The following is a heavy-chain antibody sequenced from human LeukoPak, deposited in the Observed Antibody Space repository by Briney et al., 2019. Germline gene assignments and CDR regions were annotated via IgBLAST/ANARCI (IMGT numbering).Heavy chain of an antibody. CDR2: INPNSGGT. CDR1: GYTFIGYY. J-gene: IGHJ4*02. D-gene: IGHD3-22*01. V-gene: IGHV1-2*02. CDR3: ARDKTYYDSSGYYFDY. Sequence: GASVKVSCKASGYTFIGYYMHWVRQAPGQGLEWMGWINPNSGGTNYAQKFQGRVTMTRDTSISTAYMELSRLRSDDTAVYYCARDKTYYDSSGYYFDYWGQGTLVTVSS.